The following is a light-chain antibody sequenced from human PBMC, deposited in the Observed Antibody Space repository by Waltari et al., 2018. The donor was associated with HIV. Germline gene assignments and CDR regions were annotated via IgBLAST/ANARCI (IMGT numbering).Light chain of an antibody. CDR3: QVWDSSSDHL. CDR1: NIGSKS. CDR2: DDI. V-gene: IGLV3-21*02. J-gene: IGLJ3*02. Sequence: SFVPTQPPSMSVAPGQTARITCGATNIGSKSVHWYQQKAGQAPVLVVYDDIGRPSGIPERFSGSNSGNTATLTISRVEAADEADYYCQVWDSSSDHLFGGGTKLTVL.